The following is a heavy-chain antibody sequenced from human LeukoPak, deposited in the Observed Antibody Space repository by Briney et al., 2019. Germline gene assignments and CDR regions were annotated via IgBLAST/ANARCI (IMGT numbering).Heavy chain of an antibody. Sequence: GGSLTLSCAASGSTLSSYSMNWVRQAPGKGLEWVSSISSSSIYIYYADSVKGRFTISRDNAKNSLYLQMNSLRAEDTAVYYCARFYDSSGYYWRPHDCWGQGTLVTVSS. J-gene: IGHJ4*02. CDR3: ARFYDSSGYYWRPHDC. D-gene: IGHD3-22*01. CDR1: GSTLSSYS. V-gene: IGHV3-21*01. CDR2: ISSSSIYI.